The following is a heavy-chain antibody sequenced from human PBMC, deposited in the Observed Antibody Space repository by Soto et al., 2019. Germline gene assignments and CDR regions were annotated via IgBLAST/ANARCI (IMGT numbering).Heavy chain of an antibody. CDR1: GFTFSSYA. CDR3: AKPPDYNWNDY. V-gene: IGHV3-23*01. Sequence: EVQLLESGGGLVQPGGSLRLSCAASGFTFSSYAMSWVRQAPGKGLEWNSAVSGSGGSTYYADSVKGRFTISRDNSKDTLYLQMNTLRAEDTAVYYCAKPPDYNWNDYWGQGTLVTVSS. J-gene: IGHJ4*02. D-gene: IGHD1-20*01. CDR2: VSGSGGST.